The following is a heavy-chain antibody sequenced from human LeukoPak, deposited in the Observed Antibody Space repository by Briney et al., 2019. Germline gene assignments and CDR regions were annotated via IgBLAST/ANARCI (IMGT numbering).Heavy chain of an antibody. CDR1: GFTVSSNY. J-gene: IGHJ4*02. D-gene: IGHD3-22*01. Sequence: HPGGSLRLSCAASGFTVSSNYMSWVRQAPGKGLDWVSVIYSGGSTYYTDSVKGRFTISKDNSKNTLFLQMNSLRAEDTAVYYCARRNYYDSSGFYGGFDYWGQGTLVTVSS. CDR2: IYSGGST. CDR3: ARRNYYDSSGFYGGFDY. V-gene: IGHV3-66*01.